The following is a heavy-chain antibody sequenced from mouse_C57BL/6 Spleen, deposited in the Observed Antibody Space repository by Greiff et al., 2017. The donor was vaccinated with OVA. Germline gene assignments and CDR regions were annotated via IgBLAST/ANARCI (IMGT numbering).Heavy chain of an antibody. D-gene: IGHD3-2*02. CDR3: ARDDSSGYSLFDY. V-gene: IGHV3-6*01. Sequence: EVHLVESGPGLVKPSQSLSLTCSVTGYSITSGYYWNWIRQFPGNKLEWMGYISYDGSNNYNPSLQNRISITRDTSKNQFFLKLNSVTTEDTATYYCARDDSSGYSLFDYWGQGTTLTVSS. CDR2: ISYDGSN. CDR1: GYSITSGYY. J-gene: IGHJ2*01.